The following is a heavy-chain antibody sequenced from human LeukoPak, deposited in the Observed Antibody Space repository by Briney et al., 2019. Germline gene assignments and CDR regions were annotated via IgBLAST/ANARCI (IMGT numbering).Heavy chain of an antibody. CDR1: GFTFSNYA. V-gene: IGHV3-23*01. CDR2: MSGSGGST. D-gene: IGHD2-2*01. J-gene: IGHJ4*02. Sequence: GGSLRLSCAASGFTFSNYAMSWVRQAPGKGLEWVSSMSGSGGSTYYADSVKGRFTISRDNSKNTLYLQMNSLRAEDTAVYYCAKDRNAGTSYFDYWGQGTLVTVSS. CDR3: AKDRNAGTSYFDY.